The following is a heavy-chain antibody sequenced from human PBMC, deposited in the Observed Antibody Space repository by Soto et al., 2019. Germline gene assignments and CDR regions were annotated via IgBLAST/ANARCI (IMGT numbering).Heavy chain of an antibody. CDR2: ISGSGGST. D-gene: IGHD3-3*01. V-gene: IGHV3-23*01. J-gene: IGHJ6*02. CDR1: GFTFCSYA. CDR3: ARSTIFGVDYYYGMDV. Sequence: GGSLRLSCAASGFTFCSYAMSWVRQAPGKGLEWVSAISGSGGSTYYADSVKGRFTISRDNSKNTLYLQMNSLRAEDTAVYYCARSTIFGVDYYYGMDVWGQGTTVTVSS.